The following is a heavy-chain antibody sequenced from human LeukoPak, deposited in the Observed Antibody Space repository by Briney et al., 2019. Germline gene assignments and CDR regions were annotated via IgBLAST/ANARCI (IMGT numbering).Heavy chain of an antibody. Sequence: ASVKVSCRASGYTFTDYYMHWVQQAPGRGLEWMGWINPNSGVTKFAQKFQGRVTMTRDTSTTTAFMELSRLRSDDTAVYYCAREAGYYYYYMDVWAKGTTVTVSS. CDR3: AREAGYYYYYMDV. J-gene: IGHJ6*03. CDR1: GYTFTDYY. V-gene: IGHV1-2*02. CDR2: INPNSGVT.